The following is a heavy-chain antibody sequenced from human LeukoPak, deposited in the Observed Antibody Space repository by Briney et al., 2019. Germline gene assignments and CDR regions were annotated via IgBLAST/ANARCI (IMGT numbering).Heavy chain of an antibody. D-gene: IGHD1-26*01. V-gene: IGHV1-46*01. J-gene: IGHJ3*02. CDR3: ARGLVGATTMTAFDI. CDR2: INPSGGST. Sequence: ASVKVSCKASGYTFTSYYMHWVRQAPGQGLEWMGIINPSGGSTSYAQKFQGRVTMTRDTSTSTVYMELSSLRSEDTAVYYCARGLVGATTMTAFDIWGQGTMVTVPS. CDR1: GYTFTSYY.